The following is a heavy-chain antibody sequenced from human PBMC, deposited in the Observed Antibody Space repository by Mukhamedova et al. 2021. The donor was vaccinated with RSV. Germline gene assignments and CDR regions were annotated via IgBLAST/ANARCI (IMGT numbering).Heavy chain of an antibody. CDR3: TKGRNGMIYAADY. J-gene: IGHJ4*02. CDR2: GGSNK. Sequence: GGSNKYYADSVKGRFTISRDDSKNTLYLQMDSLRVEDTAMYYCTKGRNGMIYAADYWGQGTLVTVSS. V-gene: IGHV3-30*02. D-gene: IGHD5-24*01.